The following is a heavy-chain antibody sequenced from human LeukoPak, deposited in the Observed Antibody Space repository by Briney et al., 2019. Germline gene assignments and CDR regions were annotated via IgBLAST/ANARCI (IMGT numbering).Heavy chain of an antibody. J-gene: IGHJ4*02. Sequence: GSLRLSCAASGFTFSSYAMSWVRQPPGKGLEWIGEINHSGSTNYNPSLKSRVTISVDTSKNQFSLKLSSVTAADTAVYYCARAPWGSYRYTSPRLDYWGQGTLVTVSS. CDR2: INHSGST. D-gene: IGHD3-16*02. CDR1: GFTFSSYA. V-gene: IGHV4-34*01. CDR3: ARAPWGSYRYTSPRLDY.